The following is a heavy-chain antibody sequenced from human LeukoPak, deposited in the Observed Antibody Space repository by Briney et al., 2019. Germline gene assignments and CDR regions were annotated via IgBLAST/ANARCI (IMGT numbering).Heavy chain of an antibody. J-gene: IGHJ1*01. CDR3: ARPRYSSRWYNAEYCQH. V-gene: IGHV4-34*01. Sequence: PSETLSLTCAVSGGSFSGYYWSWIRQPPGKGLEWIGEINHSGSTNYNPSLKSRVTISVDTSKNQFSLKLSSVTAADTAVYYCARPRYSSRWYNAEYCQHWGQGPLVPVS. D-gene: IGHD6-13*01. CDR1: GGSFSGYY. CDR2: INHSGST.